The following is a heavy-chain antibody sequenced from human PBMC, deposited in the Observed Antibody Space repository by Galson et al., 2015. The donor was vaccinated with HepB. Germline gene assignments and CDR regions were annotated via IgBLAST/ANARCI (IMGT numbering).Heavy chain of an antibody. CDR2: IIPIFGIA. Sequence: SVKVSCKASGGTFSSYAISWVRQAPGQGLEWMGGIIPIFGIANYAQKFQGRVTITADESTSTAYMELSSLRSEDTAVYYCARQFTHYSGSDRGLDYWGQGTLVTVSS. J-gene: IGHJ4*02. CDR1: GGTFSSYA. D-gene: IGHD1-26*01. V-gene: IGHV1-69*13. CDR3: ARQFTHYSGSDRGLDY.